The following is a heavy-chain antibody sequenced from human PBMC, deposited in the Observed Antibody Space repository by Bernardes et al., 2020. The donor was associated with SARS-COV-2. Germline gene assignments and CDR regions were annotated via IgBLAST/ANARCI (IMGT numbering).Heavy chain of an antibody. J-gene: IGHJ5*02. V-gene: IGHV1-69*13. Sequence: SSVKVSCKASEDTFTSYAFSLVRQAPGQGLEWMGRIIPRCGSTNYAQNFQGRVTITADESSSTAYMELSSLRSEDTALYYCAREPIAARPGIWFDPWGQGTLVTVSS. CDR2: IIPRCGST. CDR3: AREPIAARPGIWFDP. CDR1: EDTFTSYA. D-gene: IGHD6-6*01.